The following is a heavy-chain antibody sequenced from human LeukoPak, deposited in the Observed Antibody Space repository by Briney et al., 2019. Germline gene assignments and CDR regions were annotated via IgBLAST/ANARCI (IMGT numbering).Heavy chain of an antibody. CDR2: IYYSGST. V-gene: IGHV4-39*01. D-gene: IGHD3-22*01. J-gene: IGHJ3*02. Sequence: SETLSLTCTVSGGSISSSSYSWGWIRQPPGKRLEWIGSIYYSGSTYYNPSLKSRVTISVDTSKNQFSLKLSSVTAADTAVYYCARRSGPWYYYDSSGYYSDAFDIWGQGTMVTVSS. CDR1: GGSISSSSYS. CDR3: ARRSGPWYYYDSSGYYSDAFDI.